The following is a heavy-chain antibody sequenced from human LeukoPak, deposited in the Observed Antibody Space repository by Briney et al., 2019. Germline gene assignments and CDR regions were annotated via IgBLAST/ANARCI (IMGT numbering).Heavy chain of an antibody. D-gene: IGHD4-17*01. V-gene: IGHV3-23*01. CDR3: VKEDHYGDYVQIDH. J-gene: IGHJ4*02. CDR1: GFSFGSSV. CDR2: ITADGGGT. Sequence: GGSLRLSCAASGFSFGSSVMSWVRQAPGKGLEWISAITADGGGTNHADPVKGRFTISRDNSKSTLYLQMNSLRAEDTAVYYCVKEDHYGDYVQIDHWGQGALVTVSS.